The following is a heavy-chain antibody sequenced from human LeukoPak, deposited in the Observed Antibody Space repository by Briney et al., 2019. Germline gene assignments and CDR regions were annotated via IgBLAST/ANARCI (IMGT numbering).Heavy chain of an antibody. CDR1: GFTFSSYG. CDR3: AKGPGVQKQLAFFDY. J-gene: IGHJ4*02. CDR2: ISYDGSNK. Sequence: GGSLRLSCAASGFTFSSYGMHWVRQAPGKGLEWVAVISYDGSNKYYADSVKGRFTISRDNSKNTLYLQMNSLRAEDTAVYYCAKGPGVQKQLAFFDYWAREPWSPSPQ. D-gene: IGHD6-6*01. V-gene: IGHV3-30*18.